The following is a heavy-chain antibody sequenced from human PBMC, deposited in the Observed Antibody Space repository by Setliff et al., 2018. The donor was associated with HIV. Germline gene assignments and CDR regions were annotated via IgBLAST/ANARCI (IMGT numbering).Heavy chain of an antibody. Sequence: EASVKVSCKASGYTFTSYGISWVRQAPGQGLEWMGWISAYNGNTNYAQKLQGRVTMSTDTSTSTAYMELRSLRSDDTAVYYCARIGYSGYDFAYGLDYWGQGTLVTVSS. CDR2: ISAYNGNT. D-gene: IGHD5-12*01. CDR1: GYTFTSYG. V-gene: IGHV1-18*01. J-gene: IGHJ4*02. CDR3: ARIGYSGYDFAYGLDY.